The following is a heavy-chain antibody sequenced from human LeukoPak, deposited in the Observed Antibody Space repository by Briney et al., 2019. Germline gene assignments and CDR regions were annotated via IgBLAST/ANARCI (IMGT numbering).Heavy chain of an antibody. CDR1: GFTFNTYA. CDR2: ISGSGGST. Sequence: GGSLRLSCAASGFTFNTYAMSWVREAPGKGLEWVSAISGSGGSTYYADSVKGRFTISRDNSRHTLYLQMNSLRAEDTAIYYCAKDPYGDYTSTSDYWGQGTLVTVSS. CDR3: AKDPYGDYTSTSDY. V-gene: IGHV3-23*01. J-gene: IGHJ4*02. D-gene: IGHD4-17*01.